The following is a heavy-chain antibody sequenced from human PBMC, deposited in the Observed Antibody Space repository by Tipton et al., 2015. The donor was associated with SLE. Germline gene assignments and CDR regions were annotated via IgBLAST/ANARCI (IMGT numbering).Heavy chain of an antibody. CDR3: ARRRYSSSSRLHWYFDL. J-gene: IGHJ2*01. Sequence: LRLSCTVSGGSISSYYWSWIRQPPGKGLEWIGYIYYSGSTNYNPSLKSRVTISVDTSKNQFSLKLSSVTAADTAVYYCARRRYSSSSRLHWYFDLGGRGTLVTVSS. V-gene: IGHV4-59*08. CDR1: GGSISSYY. D-gene: IGHD6-6*01. CDR2: IYYSGST.